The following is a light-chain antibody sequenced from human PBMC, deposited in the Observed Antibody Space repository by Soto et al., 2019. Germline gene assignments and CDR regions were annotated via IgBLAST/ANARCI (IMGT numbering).Light chain of an antibody. J-gene: IGLJ1*01. Sequence: QSVLTQPPSASGTPGQRVTISCAGSSSNIGTNYVHWYQQLPGTAPKLLIYLNDQRPSGVPDRFSGSKSGTSASLAISGLRSEDEADYFCAAWDGSLDGRVVFGTGTKLTVL. CDR2: LND. V-gene: IGLV1-47*02. CDR3: AAWDGSLDGRVV. CDR1: SSNIGTNY.